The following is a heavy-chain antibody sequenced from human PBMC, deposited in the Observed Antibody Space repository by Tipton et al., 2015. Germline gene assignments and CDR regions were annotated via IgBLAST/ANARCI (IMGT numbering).Heavy chain of an antibody. Sequence: TLSLTCTVSGASVSSGTYYWSWIRQPPGKGLEWIGYIYYSGSTNYNPSLKSRVTISVDTSKNQFSLKLSSVTAADTAVYYCARGAGNSSTWDFDYWGQGSLVTVSS. CDR3: ARGAGNSSTWDFDY. D-gene: IGHD2/OR15-2a*01. CDR1: GASVSSGTYY. V-gene: IGHV4-61*01. CDR2: IYYSGST. J-gene: IGHJ4*02.